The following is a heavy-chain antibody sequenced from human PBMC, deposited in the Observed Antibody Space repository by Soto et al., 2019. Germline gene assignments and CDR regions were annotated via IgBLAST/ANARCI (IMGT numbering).Heavy chain of an antibody. CDR2: ISYDGSNK. D-gene: IGHD2-2*01. CDR3: ARDAYCSSTSCYDDHYYYGMDV. CDR1: GFTFSSYA. J-gene: IGHJ6*02. V-gene: IGHV3-30-3*01. Sequence: GGSLRLSCAASGFTFSSYAMHWVRQAPGKGLEWVAVISYDGSNKYYADSVKGRFTISRDNSKNTLYLQMNSLRAEDTAVYYCARDAYCSSTSCYDDHYYYGMDVWGQGTTVTVSS.